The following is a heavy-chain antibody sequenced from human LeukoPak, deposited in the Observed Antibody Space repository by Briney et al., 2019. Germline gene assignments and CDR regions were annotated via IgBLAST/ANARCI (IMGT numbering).Heavy chain of an antibody. CDR2: ISGGGSYT. CDR1: GFTFSNYA. Sequence: GGSLRLSCAASGFTFSNYAMSWVRQAPGKGLEWVSYISGGGSYTNYADSVKGRFTISRDNDKKSLYLQMNSLRADDTALYYCAGNRDGYNFAFDIWGQGTMVTVSS. J-gene: IGHJ3*02. CDR3: AGNRDGYNFAFDI. V-gene: IGHV3-11*03. D-gene: IGHD5-24*01.